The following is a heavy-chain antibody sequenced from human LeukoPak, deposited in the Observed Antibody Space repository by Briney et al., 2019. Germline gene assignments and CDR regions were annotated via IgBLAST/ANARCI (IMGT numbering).Heavy chain of an antibody. CDR3: ARDLIPYSSDAFDI. CDR2: ISAYNGNT. Sequence: ASVKVSCKASGYTFTSYGISWVRQAPGQGLEWMGWISAYNGNTNYAQKFQGRVTMTTDTSTSTAYMELRSLRSDDTAVYYCARDLIPYSSDAFDIWGQGTMVTVSS. J-gene: IGHJ3*02. D-gene: IGHD6-6*01. CDR1: GYTFTSYG. V-gene: IGHV1-18*01.